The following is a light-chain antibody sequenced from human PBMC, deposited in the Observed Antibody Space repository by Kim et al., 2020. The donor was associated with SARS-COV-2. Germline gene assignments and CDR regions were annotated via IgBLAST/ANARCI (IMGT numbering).Light chain of an antibody. CDR2: EVS. CDR3: MQATQFPRT. J-gene: IGKJ2*01. Sequence: QPASISCRSSQSLVHNNGHTYLSWFHQRPGQPPRLLIYEVSNRFSGVPDRFSGSGAGTDFTLRISRVEAEDVGVYYCMQATQFPRTFGQGTKLEI. CDR1: QSLVHNNGHTY. V-gene: IGKV2-24*01.